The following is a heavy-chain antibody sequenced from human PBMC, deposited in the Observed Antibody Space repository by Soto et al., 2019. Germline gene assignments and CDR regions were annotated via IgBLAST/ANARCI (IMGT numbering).Heavy chain of an antibody. CDR1: GYTFTSYG. D-gene: IGHD3-3*01. V-gene: IGHV1-18*01. J-gene: IGHJ4*02. Sequence: ASVKVSCKASGYTFTSYGISWVRQAPGQGLEWMGWISAYNGNTNYAQKLQGRVTMTTDTSTSTAYMELRSLRSDDTAVYYCARERWSGYHGPPYFDYWGQGTLVTVSS. CDR2: ISAYNGNT. CDR3: ARERWSGYHGPPYFDY.